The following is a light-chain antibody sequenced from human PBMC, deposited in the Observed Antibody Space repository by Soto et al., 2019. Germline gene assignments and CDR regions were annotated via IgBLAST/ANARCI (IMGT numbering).Light chain of an antibody. Sequence: DIQMTQSPSSLSASVGDRVTITCRASQGISSYLAWYQQKPGKVPKVLIYAASTLQSGVPSRFSGSGSGTEFTLTISSLQPEDVATYYCQKYYSAPETFGQETKVDIK. CDR2: AAS. J-gene: IGKJ1*01. CDR1: QGISSY. CDR3: QKYYSAPET. V-gene: IGKV1-27*01.